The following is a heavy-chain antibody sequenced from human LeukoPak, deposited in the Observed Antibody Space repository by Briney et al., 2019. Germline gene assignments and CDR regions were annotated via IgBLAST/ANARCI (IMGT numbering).Heavy chain of an antibody. J-gene: IGHJ4*02. Sequence: PSETLSLTCTVSGDSVSRGNYYWSWIRQPPGRGPEWIGYIYYSGSANYNPSLKSRVAISVDTSKNQFSLTLTSVTAADSAVYYCARMTAYFDSWGQGILVTVSS. V-gene: IGHV4-61*01. CDR3: ARMTAYFDS. D-gene: IGHD2-21*01. CDR2: IYYSGSA. CDR1: GDSVSRGNYY.